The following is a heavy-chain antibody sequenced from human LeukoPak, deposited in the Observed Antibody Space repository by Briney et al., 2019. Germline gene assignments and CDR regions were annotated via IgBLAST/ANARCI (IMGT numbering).Heavy chain of an antibody. Sequence: SETLSLTCTVSNDYISDYYWSWIRQPAGQGLEWIGRVSKFGNTNYNPSLKSRVTMSVQTSKNQFSLKLNSVTAADTAVYYCARQGSDNYFDSWGPGTLVTVSS. D-gene: IGHD2-21*01. V-gene: IGHV4-4*07. CDR3: ARQGSDNYFDS. CDR1: NDYISDYY. CDR2: VSKFGNT. J-gene: IGHJ4*02.